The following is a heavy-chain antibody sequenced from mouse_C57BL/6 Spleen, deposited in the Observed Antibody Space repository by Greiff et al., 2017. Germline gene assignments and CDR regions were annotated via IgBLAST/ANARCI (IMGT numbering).Heavy chain of an antibody. CDR3: ASDSSGYRFAY. CDR2: IYPGSGST. Sequence: VQLQQPGAELVKPGASVKMSCKASGYTFTSYWITWVKQRPGQGLEWIGDIYPGSGSTKYNEKFKSKATLTVDTSSSPAYMQLSSLTSEDSAVXCCASDSSGYRFAYWGQGTLVTVAA. CDR1: GYTFTSYW. D-gene: IGHD3-2*02. V-gene: IGHV1-55*01. J-gene: IGHJ3*01.